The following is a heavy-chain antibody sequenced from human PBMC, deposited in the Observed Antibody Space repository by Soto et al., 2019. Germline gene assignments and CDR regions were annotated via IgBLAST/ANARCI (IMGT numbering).Heavy chain of an antibody. J-gene: IGHJ4*02. Sequence: EVQLVNSGGGLVQPGGSLRISCAASGYTFATYAMSWVRQTPEKGLEWVSAISGNSGVTYYADSVKGRFTISRDNSNNTLYLQMIGLRAEDSAIYFCAKGGIRQFDWAPSYFDSWGQGSLVTVSA. CDR2: ISGNSGVT. D-gene: IGHD3-9*01. CDR1: GYTFATYA. CDR3: AKGGIRQFDWAPSYFDS. V-gene: IGHV3-23*04.